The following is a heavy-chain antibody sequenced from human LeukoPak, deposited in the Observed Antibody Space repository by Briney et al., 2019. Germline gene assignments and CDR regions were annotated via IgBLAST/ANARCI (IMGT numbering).Heavy chain of an antibody. V-gene: IGHV3-64D*09. CDR3: VKGLAAAGTNY. D-gene: IGHD6-13*01. J-gene: IGHJ4*02. Sequence: GGSLRLSCPASGFTFSSYAMHWVRQAPGKGLEYVSTISSNGSSTYYADSVKGRLTISRDNSKDTLYLQMSSLRVEDTAVYYCVKGLAAAGTNYWGQGTLVTVS. CDR2: ISSNGSST. CDR1: GFTFSSYA.